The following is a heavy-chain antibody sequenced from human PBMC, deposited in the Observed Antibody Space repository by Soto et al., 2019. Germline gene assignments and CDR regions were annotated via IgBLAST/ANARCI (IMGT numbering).Heavy chain of an antibody. V-gene: IGHV4-39*01. J-gene: IGHJ4*02. CDR2: IYYSGAT. Sequence: QLRLQESGPGLVKPSETLSLTCTVSGGSISGTAYYWAWIRQPPGKGLEWIGCIYYSGATYYSPSLKSRVTMSVDTSKNQFSLNLNSVTAADTAVYYCATNSGGLRSYFDYWGQGTPVTVSS. CDR3: ATNSGGLRSYFDY. D-gene: IGHD1-26*01. CDR1: GGSISGTAYY.